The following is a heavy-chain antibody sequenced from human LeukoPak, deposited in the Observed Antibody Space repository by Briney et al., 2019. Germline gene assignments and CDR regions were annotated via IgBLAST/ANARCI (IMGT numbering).Heavy chain of an antibody. CDR1: GASINGYF. CDR3: ARDRRGSFYTFDL. CDR2: VSHTGAT. V-gene: IGHV4-59*01. D-gene: IGHD1-26*01. Sequence: SETLSLTCSVSGASINGYFWSRVRQTPEKGLEWIGYVSHTGATTSNPTLKSRVSITIDTSKSQISLTMTSVTAADSALYYCARDRRGSFYTFDLWGPGTTVSVS. J-gene: IGHJ6*02.